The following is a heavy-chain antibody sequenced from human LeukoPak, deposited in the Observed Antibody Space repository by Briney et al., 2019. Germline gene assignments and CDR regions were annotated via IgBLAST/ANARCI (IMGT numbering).Heavy chain of an antibody. CDR1: GGSFSGCY. Sequence: SETLSLTCAVYGGSFSGCYWSWIRQPPGKGLEWIGEINHSGSTNYNPSLKSRVTISVDTSKNQFSLKLSSVTAADTAVYYCARGRRDYYYYYYMDVWGKGTTVTVSS. V-gene: IGHV4-34*01. CDR2: INHSGST. J-gene: IGHJ6*03. CDR3: ARGRRDYYYYYYMDV.